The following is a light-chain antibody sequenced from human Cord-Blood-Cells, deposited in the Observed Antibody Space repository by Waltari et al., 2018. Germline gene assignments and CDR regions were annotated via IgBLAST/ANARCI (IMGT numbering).Light chain of an antibody. Sequence: QSALTQPASVSGSPGQSFTISCTGTSSDVGGYNYVSWYQQHPGKAPKLMIYDVSNRPSGVSNRFSGSKSGNTASLTISGLHAEDEADYYCSSYTSSSTWVFGGGTKLTV. V-gene: IGLV2-14*01. CDR1: SSDVGGYNY. J-gene: IGLJ3*02. CDR3: SSYTSSSTWV. CDR2: DVS.